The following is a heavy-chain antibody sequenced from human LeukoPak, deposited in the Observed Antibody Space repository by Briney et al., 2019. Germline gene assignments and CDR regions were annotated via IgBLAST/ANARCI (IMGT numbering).Heavy chain of an antibody. D-gene: IGHD3-10*01. CDR3: ARERSGFGDHFYAFDI. J-gene: IGHJ3*02. CDR2: INAGNGNT. CDR1: GYTFTSYA. Sequence: ASVKVSCKASGYTFTSYAMHWVRQAPGQRLEWVGWINAGNGNTKYSQKFQGRVTITRDTSASTAYMELSSLRSEDTAVYYCARERSGFGDHFYAFDIWGQGTMVTVSS. V-gene: IGHV1-3*01.